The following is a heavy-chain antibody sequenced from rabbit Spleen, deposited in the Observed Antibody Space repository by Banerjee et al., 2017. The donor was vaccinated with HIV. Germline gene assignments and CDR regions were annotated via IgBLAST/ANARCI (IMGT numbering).Heavy chain of an antibody. V-gene: IGHV1S7*01. CDR2: IDPVFGIT. CDR3: ARDGVGGSYFAL. J-gene: IGHJ4*01. Sequence: QLEESGGGLVKPEGSLTLTCKASGFTLSSYYMNWVRQAPGKGLEWIGYIDPVFGITYYANWVNGRFSISRENAQNTVFLQMTSLTAADTATYFCARDGVGGSYFALWGPGTLVTVS. CDR1: GFTLSSYY. D-gene: IGHD8-1*01.